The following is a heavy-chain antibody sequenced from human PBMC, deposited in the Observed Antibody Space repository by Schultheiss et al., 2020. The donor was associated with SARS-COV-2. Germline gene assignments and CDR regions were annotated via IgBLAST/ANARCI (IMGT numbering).Heavy chain of an antibody. J-gene: IGHJ6*03. CDR1: GFTFSSYS. D-gene: IGHD3-3*01. Sequence: GESLKISCAASGFTFSSYSMNWVRQAPGKGLEWVSSISSSSSYIYYADSVKGRFTISRDNAKNSLYLQMNSLRAEDTAVYYCARAEYYDFWSGYYRVNYYYYYMDVWGKGTTVTVSS. V-gene: IGHV3-21*01. CDR3: ARAEYYDFWSGYYRVNYYYYYMDV. CDR2: ISSSSSYI.